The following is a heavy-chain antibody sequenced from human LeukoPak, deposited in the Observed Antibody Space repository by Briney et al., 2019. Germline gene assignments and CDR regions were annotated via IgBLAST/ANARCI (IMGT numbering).Heavy chain of an antibody. V-gene: IGHV1-3*01. CDR3: ATYRYYDCWSGYLGDYYYYGMDV. J-gene: IGHJ6*02. Sequence: ASVKVSRKSSGYTFTSYAMHWVRQAPGHRLEWMGWITAANDNTKYSQKFQGRVTITRDTSECSAYMELSSLRSEDTAVYYCATYRYYDCWSGYLGDYYYYGMDVWGQGTTVTVSS. CDR1: GYTFTSYA. D-gene: IGHD3-3*01. CDR2: ITAANDNT.